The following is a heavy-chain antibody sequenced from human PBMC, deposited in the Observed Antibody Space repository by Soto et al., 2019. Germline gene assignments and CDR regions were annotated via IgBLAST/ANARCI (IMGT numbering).Heavy chain of an antibody. CDR2: ISGSGGTI. CDR1: GFTFSTYS. J-gene: IGHJ4*02. CDR3: VRDAGSLGY. Sequence: EVQLVESGGGLVQPGGSLRLSCAGSGFTFSTYSMDWVRQAPGKGLEWISYISGSGGTINYADSVKGRFTVSRDNAKNSLYLQMSSLRDEDTAVYYCVRDAGSLGYWGQGTLVTVSS. V-gene: IGHV3-48*02.